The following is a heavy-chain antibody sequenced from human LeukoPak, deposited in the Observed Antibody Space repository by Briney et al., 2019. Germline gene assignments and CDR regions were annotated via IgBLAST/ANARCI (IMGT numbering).Heavy chain of an antibody. CDR3: TGAGSGNNWFDP. CDR1: GYTFTGYY. V-gene: IGHV1-46*01. CDR2: INPSGGST. J-gene: IGHJ5*02. D-gene: IGHD3-10*01. Sequence: ASVKVSCKASGYTFTGYYMHWVRQAPGQGLEWMGIINPSGGSTSYAQKFQGRVTMTRDMSTSTVYMELSSLRSEDTAVYYCTGAGSGNNWFDPWGQGTLVTVSS.